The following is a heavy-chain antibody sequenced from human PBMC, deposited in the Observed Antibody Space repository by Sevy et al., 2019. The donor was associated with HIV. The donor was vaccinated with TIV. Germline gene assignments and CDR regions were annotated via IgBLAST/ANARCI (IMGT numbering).Heavy chain of an antibody. D-gene: IGHD1-26*01. CDR2: ISSSSSYI. J-gene: IGHJ3*02. CDR3: VRSLWELDAFDI. CDR1: GFTFSSYS. Sequence: GGSLRLSCAASGFTFSSYSMNWVRQAPGKGLEWVSSISSSSSYIYYADSVKGRFTISRDNAKNSLYLQMNSLRAEDTAVYYCVRSLWELDAFDIWGQGTMVTVSS. V-gene: IGHV3-21*01.